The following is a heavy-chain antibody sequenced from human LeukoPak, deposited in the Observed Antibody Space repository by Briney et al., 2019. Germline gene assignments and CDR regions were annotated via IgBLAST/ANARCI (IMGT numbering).Heavy chain of an antibody. Sequence: GGSLRLSCAASGFTLSDYYMTWIRQAPGKGLEWVSYIGSSATTTYYADSVKGRFTISRDNAKNSLYLQMNSLRAEGTAVYYCAELGITMIGGVWGKGTTVTISS. CDR1: GFTLSDYY. J-gene: IGHJ6*04. V-gene: IGHV3-11*04. CDR3: AELGITMIGGV. D-gene: IGHD3-10*02. CDR2: IGSSATTT.